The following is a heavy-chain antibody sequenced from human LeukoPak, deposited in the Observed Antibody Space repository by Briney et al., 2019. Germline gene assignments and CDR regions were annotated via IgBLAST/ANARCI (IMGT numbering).Heavy chain of an antibody. D-gene: IGHD5-18*01. CDR3: ARDEGQLWFDY. V-gene: IGHV1-2*02. Sequence: GASVKVSCKASGYTFTAYYLHWVRQAPGQGLEWMGWINPNTGGTNYAQKFHGRVTMTRDTSISTAYMELSRPRSDDTAVYYCARDEGQLWFDYWGQGNLVTVSS. J-gene: IGHJ4*02. CDR1: GYTFTAYY. CDR2: INPNTGGT.